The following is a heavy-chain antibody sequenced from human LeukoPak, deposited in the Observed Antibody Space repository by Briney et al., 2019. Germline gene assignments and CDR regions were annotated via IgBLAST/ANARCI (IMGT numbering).Heavy chain of an antibody. D-gene: IGHD3-10*01. CDR3: ARWGTRITMVRGVSPL. CDR1: GYSLTSYW. CDR2: IYPGDSDT. V-gene: IGHV5-51*01. J-gene: IGHJ3*01. Sequence: ESLKISCKGSGYSLTSYWIGWVRQMPGRGLEGMRIIYPGDSDTTYSPSFQGQVTISADKSISTAYLQWSSLKASDTAMYYCARWGTRITMVRGVSPLWGQGTMVTVSS.